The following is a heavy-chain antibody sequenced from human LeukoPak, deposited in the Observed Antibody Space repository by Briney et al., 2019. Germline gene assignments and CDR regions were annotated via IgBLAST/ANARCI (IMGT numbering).Heavy chain of an antibody. Sequence: SVKVSCKASGGTFSSYAISWVRQAPGQGLEWMGGIIPIFGTANYAQRFQGRVTITADESTSTAYMELSSLRSEDTAVYYCASGVWVSFYDNLGTNISTVVMDVWGKGTTVTVSS. CDR2: IIPIFGTA. CDR1: GGTFSSYA. J-gene: IGHJ6*03. CDR3: ASGVWVSFYDNLGTNISTVVMDV. D-gene: IGHD2-8*01. V-gene: IGHV1-69*13.